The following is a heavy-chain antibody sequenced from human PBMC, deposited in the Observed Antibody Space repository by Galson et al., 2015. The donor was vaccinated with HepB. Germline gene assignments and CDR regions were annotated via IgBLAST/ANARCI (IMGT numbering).Heavy chain of an antibody. J-gene: IGHJ3*02. D-gene: IGHD6-25*01. Sequence: SLRLSCAVSGFTFSTYGMHWVRQAPGKGLAWVAVISYDGSNKYYEDSVKGRITISRDNSKNTLYLQMHSLRVEDTAVYYCAREGQDLSAAAFDIWGLGTMVTVSS. V-gene: IGHV3-30*03. CDR2: ISYDGSNK. CDR3: AREGQDLSAAAFDI. CDR1: GFTFSTYG.